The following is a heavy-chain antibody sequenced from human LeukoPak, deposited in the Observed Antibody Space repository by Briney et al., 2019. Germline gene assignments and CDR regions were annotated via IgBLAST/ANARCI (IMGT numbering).Heavy chain of an antibody. J-gene: IGHJ4*02. CDR3: ASTGSSSWYPSDY. CDR2: INPNTGGT. CDR1: VYTFTAYY. D-gene: IGHD6-13*01. Sequence: ASVKVSCKASVYTFTAYYMYWVRQAPGQGLEWMGWINPNTGGTNYAQKLQGRVTMTTDTSTSTAYMELRSLRSDDTAVYYCASTGSSSWYPSDYWGQGTLVTVSS. V-gene: IGHV1-2*02.